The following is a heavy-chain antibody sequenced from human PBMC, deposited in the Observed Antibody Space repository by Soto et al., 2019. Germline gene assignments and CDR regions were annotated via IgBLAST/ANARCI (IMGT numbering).Heavy chain of an antibody. Sequence: PGGSLRLSCAASGFTFSSYGMHWVRQAPGKGLEWVAVIWYDGSNKYYADSVKGRFTISRDNSKNTLYLQMNSLRAEDTAVYYCARDRAAAGKSRYYYGMDVWGQGTTVTVSS. V-gene: IGHV3-33*01. J-gene: IGHJ6*02. CDR2: IWYDGSNK. CDR3: ARDRAAAGKSRYYYGMDV. CDR1: GFTFSSYG. D-gene: IGHD6-13*01.